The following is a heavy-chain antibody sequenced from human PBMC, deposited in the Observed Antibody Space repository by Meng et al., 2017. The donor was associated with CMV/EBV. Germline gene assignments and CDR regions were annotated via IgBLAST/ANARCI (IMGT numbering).Heavy chain of an antibody. CDR3: ASSLTYPDY. D-gene: IGHD2-15*01. Sequence: QVQLHQWGAGLLKPSGTLSLTCAVYGGSFSGYYWSWIRQPPGKGLEWIGEINHSGSTNYNPSLKSRVTISVDTSKNQFSLKLSSVTAADTAVYYCASSLTYPDYWGQGTLVTVSS. CDR1: GGSFSGYY. CDR2: INHSGST. J-gene: IGHJ4*02. V-gene: IGHV4-34*01.